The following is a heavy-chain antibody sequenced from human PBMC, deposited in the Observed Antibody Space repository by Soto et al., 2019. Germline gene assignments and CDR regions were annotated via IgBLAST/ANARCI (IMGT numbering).Heavy chain of an antibody. D-gene: IGHD5-18*01. V-gene: IGHV1-69*13. CDR3: ARTDTAMVFLALDY. Sequence: SVKVSCKASGGTFSSYAISWVRQAPGQGLEWMGGIIPIFGTANYAQKFQGRVTITADESTSTAYMELSSLRSEDTAVYYCARTDTAMVFLALDYWGQGTLVTVSS. CDR1: GGTFSSYA. CDR2: IIPIFGTA. J-gene: IGHJ4*02.